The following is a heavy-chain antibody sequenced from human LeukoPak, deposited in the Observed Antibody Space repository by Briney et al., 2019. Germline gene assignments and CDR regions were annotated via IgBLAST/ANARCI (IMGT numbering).Heavy chain of an antibody. CDR1: GFTFCGSA. CDR2: IRSKANSYAT. CDR3: TRHASHYPMVTWDY. J-gene: IGHJ4*02. V-gene: IGHV3-73*01. Sequence: PGGSLRLSCAASGFTFCGSAMHWVRQTSGKGLEWVGRIRSKANSYATAYAASVKGRFTISRDDSKNTAYLQMNSLKTEDTAVYYCTRHASHYPMVTWDYWGQGTLVTVSS. D-gene: IGHD5-18*01.